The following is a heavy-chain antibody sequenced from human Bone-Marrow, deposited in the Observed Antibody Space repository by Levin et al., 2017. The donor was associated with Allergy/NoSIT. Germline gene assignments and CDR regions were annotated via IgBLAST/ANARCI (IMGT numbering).Heavy chain of an antibody. D-gene: IGHD6-13*01. CDR1: EFTVSLYW. V-gene: IGHV3-74*01. J-gene: IGHJ5*01. CDR3: ARGQGGYSNSWYDF. Sequence: LSGGSLRLSCAASEFTVSLYWMHWVRQAPGKGLMWVSRITSDGISTSYADSVRGRFTISRDNAKNTLYLQMNTLRDEDTAVYYCARGQGGYSNSWYDFWGRGTLVTVSS. CDR2: ITSDGIST.